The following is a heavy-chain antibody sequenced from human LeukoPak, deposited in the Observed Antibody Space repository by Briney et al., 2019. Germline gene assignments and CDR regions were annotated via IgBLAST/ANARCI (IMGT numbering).Heavy chain of an antibody. D-gene: IGHD3-22*01. V-gene: IGHV3-21*01. Sequence: PGGSLRLSCAASGFTFSSYSMNWVRQAPGKGLEWVSSISSSSSYIYYADSVKGRFTISRDNAKNSLHLQTNSLRAEDTAVYYCARAVPSTYYYDSSGYPDYRGQGTLVTVSS. J-gene: IGHJ4*02. CDR1: GFTFSSYS. CDR2: ISSSSSYI. CDR3: ARAVPSTYYYDSSGYPDY.